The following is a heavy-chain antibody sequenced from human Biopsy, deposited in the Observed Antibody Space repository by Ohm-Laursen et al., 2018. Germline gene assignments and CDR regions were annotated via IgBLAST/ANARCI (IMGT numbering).Heavy chain of an antibody. CDR3: ARHAPSYSGSYWRYFDL. V-gene: IGHV4-59*08. CDR2: IYYTGSP. D-gene: IGHD1-26*01. CDR1: GGSISRYY. Sequence: GTLSLTCTVSGGSISRYYWSWIPQPPGKGLEWIGYIYYTGSPNYNPSLKSRVTISVDTSMNHLSLRLTSVTAADTAVYYCARHAPSYSGSYWRYFDLWGRGTLVTVSS. J-gene: IGHJ2*01.